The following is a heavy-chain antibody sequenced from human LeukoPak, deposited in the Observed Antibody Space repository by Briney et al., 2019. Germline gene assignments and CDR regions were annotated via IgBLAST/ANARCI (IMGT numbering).Heavy chain of an antibody. D-gene: IGHD3-3*01. Sequence: QPGGYLRLSCAASGFTCNSHCMSWLRQAPGLGREGVANIKKDEREKYHELSVKVSFTISRDNAKNSLYLQMNSLRAEDTAVYYCARELAVYDFWSGYSPKIIDYWGQGTLVTVSS. CDR1: GFTCNSHC. CDR2: IKKDEREK. CDR3: ARELAVYDFWSGYSPKIIDY. V-gene: IGHV3-7*01. J-gene: IGHJ4*02.